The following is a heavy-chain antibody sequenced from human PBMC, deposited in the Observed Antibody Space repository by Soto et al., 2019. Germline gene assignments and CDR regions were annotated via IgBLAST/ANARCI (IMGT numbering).Heavy chain of an antibody. Sequence: SETLSLTCTVSGGSISSYYWSWIRQPPGKGLEWIGYIYYSGSTYYNPSLKSRATISVDTSKNQFSLKLSSVTAADTAVYYCERRGYHYDSSGYPSVWYWGQGTLVTVSS. CDR3: ERRGYHYDSSGYPSVWY. CDR1: GGSISSYY. J-gene: IGHJ4*02. D-gene: IGHD3-22*01. CDR2: IYYSGST. V-gene: IGHV4-59*08.